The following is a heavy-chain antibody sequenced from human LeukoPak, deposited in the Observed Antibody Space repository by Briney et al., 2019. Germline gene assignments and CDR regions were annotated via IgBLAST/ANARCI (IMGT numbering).Heavy chain of an antibody. D-gene: IGHD1-20*01. V-gene: IGHV3-48*03. CDR1: GFTSSSYE. CDR2: ISSSGSTI. Sequence: GGSLRLSCAASGFTSSSYEMNWVRQAPGKGLEWVSYISSSGSTIYYADSVKGRFAISRDNAKNSLYLQMNSLRAEDTAVYYCARDSSITGTSYAFDIWGQGTMVTVSS. J-gene: IGHJ3*02. CDR3: ARDSSITGTSYAFDI.